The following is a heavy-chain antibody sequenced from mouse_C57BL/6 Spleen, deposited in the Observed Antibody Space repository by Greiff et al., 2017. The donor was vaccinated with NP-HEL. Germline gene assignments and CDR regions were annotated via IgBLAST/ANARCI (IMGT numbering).Heavy chain of an antibody. Sequence: QVQLQQPGAELVRPGTSVKLSCKASGYTFTSYWMHWVKQRPGQGLEWIGVIDPSDSYTNYNQKFKGKATLTVDTSSSTAYMQLSSLTSEDSAVYYCARETGFDYWGQGTTLTVSS. CDR1: GYTFTSYW. V-gene: IGHV1-59*01. CDR3: ARETGFDY. J-gene: IGHJ2*01. CDR2: IDPSDSYT.